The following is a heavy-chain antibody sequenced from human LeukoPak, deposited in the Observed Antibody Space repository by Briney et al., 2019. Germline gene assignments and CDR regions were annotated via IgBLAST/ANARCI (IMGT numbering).Heavy chain of an antibody. CDR3: ARDRTRYYDYVWGSYGKGSFDP. V-gene: IGHV3-7*01. CDR2: IKQDGSEK. Sequence: GGSLRLSCAASGFTFSSYWMSWVRQAPGKGLEWVANIKQDGSEKYYVDSVKGRFTISRDNAKNSLYLQMNSLRAEDTAVYYCARDRTRYYDYVWGSYGKGSFDPWGQGTLVIVSS. D-gene: IGHD3-16*01. J-gene: IGHJ5*02. CDR1: GFTFSSYW.